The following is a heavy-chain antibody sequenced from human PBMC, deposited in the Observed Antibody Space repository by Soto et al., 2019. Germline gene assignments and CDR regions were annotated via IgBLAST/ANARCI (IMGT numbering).Heavy chain of an antibody. CDR3: ATPAGDTSTWYSPSYDY. CDR2: ISGSGGST. Sequence: VPLRLSCIGSGCTFISHASTWVRRAQGKGLEWVSTISGSGGSTYDAESVKGRFATSRDNSMSTLYLQLTSLRAEDTAVYYCATPAGDTSTWYSPSYDYWGQGTLVTVSS. CDR1: GCTFISHA. V-gene: IGHV3-23*01. J-gene: IGHJ4*02. D-gene: IGHD2-15*01.